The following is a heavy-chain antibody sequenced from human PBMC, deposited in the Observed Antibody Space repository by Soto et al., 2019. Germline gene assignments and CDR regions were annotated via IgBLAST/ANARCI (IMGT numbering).Heavy chain of an antibody. CDR3: AKEQHYYDSSGYYYYLDY. CDR1: GFTFINYG. J-gene: IGHJ4*02. Sequence: GGSLRLSCAVSGFTFINYGMHWVRQAPGKGLEWVAGMSYDGSNKYYADSVKGRFTISRDNSKNTLYLEMNSLRADDTAVYYCAKEQHYYDSSGYYYYLDYWGRGTLVTVSS. CDR2: MSYDGSNK. D-gene: IGHD3-22*01. V-gene: IGHV3-30*18.